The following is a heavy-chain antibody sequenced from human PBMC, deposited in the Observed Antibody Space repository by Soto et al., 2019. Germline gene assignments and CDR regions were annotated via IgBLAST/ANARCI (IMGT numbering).Heavy chain of an antibody. CDR2: VNPILSMS. D-gene: IGHD3-10*01. CDR3: ATRYGSGYRAFAY. CDR1: GDTFNFHS. Sequence: QVQLVQSGAGVKRPGSSVKVSCKASGDTFNFHSINWVRQAPGLGLEWMGRVNPILSMSNFAQRFQGRVTMTADKSTSTAYMELSGLRSEDTAIYYCATRYGSGYRAFAYWGQGALVTVSS. J-gene: IGHJ4*02. V-gene: IGHV1-69*04.